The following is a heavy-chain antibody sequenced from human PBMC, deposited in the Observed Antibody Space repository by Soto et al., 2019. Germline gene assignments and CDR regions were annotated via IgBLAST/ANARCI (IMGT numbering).Heavy chain of an antibody. CDR2: ISAYNGKR. Sequence: QGQLLQSGDEVKTPGASVRVSCRASGYPCTSYGISWVRQAPGQGLEWVAGISAYNGKRDTAQKFQDRVTMTLDTSTDTAHMDLGDLTSADTAVYYCARGRIVASIHDAFEIWGQGTKVTVSS. D-gene: IGHD5-12*01. CDR3: ARGRIVASIHDAFEI. J-gene: IGHJ3*02. V-gene: IGHV1-18*01. CDR1: GYPCTSYG.